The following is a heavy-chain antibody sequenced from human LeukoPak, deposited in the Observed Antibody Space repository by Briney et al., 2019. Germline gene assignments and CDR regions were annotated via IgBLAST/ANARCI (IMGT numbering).Heavy chain of an antibody. CDR3: VRDSRKTAGTYNWFDT. D-gene: IGHD1-14*01. Sequence: PGGSLRLSCAASGFTFDDYGMDWVRQAPGKGLEWVSGIVWNGGSTNYADSVKGRFTISRDNAKNSLYLQMNSLRVEDTAFYYCVRDSRKTAGTYNWFDTWGRGTLVTVSS. V-gene: IGHV3-20*04. J-gene: IGHJ5*02. CDR1: GFTFDDYG. CDR2: IVWNGGST.